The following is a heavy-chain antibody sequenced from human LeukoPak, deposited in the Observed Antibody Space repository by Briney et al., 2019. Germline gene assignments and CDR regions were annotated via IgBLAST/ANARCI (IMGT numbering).Heavy chain of an antibody. J-gene: IGHJ3*02. Sequence: SESLSLSCAPSGGSTCSSNWWSGVRRPPGRGREWFGEIYHSGGTNYNPSLKSRVTLSVDKSKTQFSLKLSSVAAADTAVYYCARYGGYPRVAFDIWGQGTMVTVSS. CDR3: ARYGGYPRVAFDI. CDR1: GGSTCSSNW. D-gene: IGHD5-12*01. CDR2: IYHSGGT. V-gene: IGHV4-4*02.